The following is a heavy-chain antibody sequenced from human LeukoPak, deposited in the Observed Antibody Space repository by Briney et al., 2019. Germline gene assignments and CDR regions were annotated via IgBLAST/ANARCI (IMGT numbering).Heavy chain of an antibody. CDR1: GFTFSTYA. J-gene: IGHJ4*02. V-gene: IGHV3-23*01. D-gene: IGHD6-6*01. CDR3: AKGSAAARPYCFDF. Sequence: GGSLRLSCAASGFTFSTYAMSWVRQAPGKGLEWISAITGSGAYTYHADSVKGRFTISRDNSKNTLDLQMNSLRAEDTALYYCAKGSAAARPYCFDFWGQGTLVTVSS. CDR2: ITGSGAYT.